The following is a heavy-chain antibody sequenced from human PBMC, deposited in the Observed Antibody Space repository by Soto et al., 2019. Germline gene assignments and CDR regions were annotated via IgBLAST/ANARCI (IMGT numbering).Heavy chain of an antibody. CDR1: GFSLRTSGVG. V-gene: IGHV2-5*02. CDR2: IYWDDSK. J-gene: IGHJ4*02. Sequence: QITLKESGPTLVRPTQTLTLTCAFSGFSLRTSGVGVCWIRQPPGKALEWLAVIYWDDSKHSSPSLRSRLTITKDTSKNQVVLTMTNMDPMDTGTYYCAHQGPEDWPLDYWGQGTLVTVSS. CDR3: AHQGPEDWPLDY. D-gene: IGHD3-9*01.